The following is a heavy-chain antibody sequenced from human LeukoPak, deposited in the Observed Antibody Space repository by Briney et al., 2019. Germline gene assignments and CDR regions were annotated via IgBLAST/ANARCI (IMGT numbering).Heavy chain of an antibody. CDR2: ISPKSGAT. D-gene: IGHD3-22*01. Sequence: ASVKVSCKTSGYTFIDYYMHWVRPAPGQGLEWMGWISPKSGATHNAQKVQASATMTWDRSMITAYMQLSSLRSDDTGVYFCARGEHYYDSSGREFEFWGQGTLVSVSS. CDR1: GYTFIDYY. J-gene: IGHJ4*02. V-gene: IGHV1-2*02. CDR3: ARGEHYYDSSGREFEF.